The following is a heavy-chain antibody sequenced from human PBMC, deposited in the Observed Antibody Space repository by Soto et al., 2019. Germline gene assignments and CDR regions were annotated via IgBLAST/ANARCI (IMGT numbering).Heavy chain of an antibody. J-gene: IGHJ4*02. CDR3: AQGGSYSGHYFDY. Sequence: QVQLVESGGGVVQPGRSLRLSCAASGFTFSSYGMHWVRQAPGKGLEWVAVISYDGSNKYYADSVKGRFAISRDNSKNTLYLQMNSLRAEDTAVYYCAQGGSYSGHYFDYWGQGTLVTVSS. CDR1: GFTFSSYG. D-gene: IGHD1-26*01. V-gene: IGHV3-30*18. CDR2: ISYDGSNK.